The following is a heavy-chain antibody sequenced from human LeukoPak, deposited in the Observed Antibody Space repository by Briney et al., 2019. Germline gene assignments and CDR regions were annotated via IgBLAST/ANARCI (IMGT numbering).Heavy chain of an antibody. V-gene: IGHV3-21*01. Sequence: GGSLRLSCAASGFTFSSSNMNWVRPAPGRGLEWVSSISSSSTYIFYADSVKGRFTISRDNAKNSLYLQMNSLRAEDTAVYYCAKYSGTYRDYWGQGTLVTVSS. CDR2: ISSSSTYI. CDR1: GFTFSSSN. CDR3: AKYSGTYRDY. J-gene: IGHJ4*02. D-gene: IGHD1-26*01.